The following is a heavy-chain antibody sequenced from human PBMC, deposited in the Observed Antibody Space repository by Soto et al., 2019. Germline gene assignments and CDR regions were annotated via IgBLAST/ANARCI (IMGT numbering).Heavy chain of an antibody. D-gene: IGHD1-1*01. CDR3: ARGRYGDY. V-gene: IGHV1-18*01. CDR2: ISAHNGNT. CDR1: GYGFTTYG. J-gene: IGHJ4*02. Sequence: QVHLVQSGAEVKKPGASVKVSCKGSGYGFTTYGITWVRQAPGQGLEWMAWISAHNGNTNYAQKLQGRVTVTRDTSKSKASMQLRSLRSDDTAVYYCARGRYGDYWGQGALVTVSS.